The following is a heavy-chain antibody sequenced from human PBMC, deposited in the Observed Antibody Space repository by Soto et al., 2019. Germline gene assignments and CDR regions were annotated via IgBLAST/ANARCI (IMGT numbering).Heavy chain of an antibody. CDR1: GGSISSYY. CDR2: IYYSGST. D-gene: IGHD3-22*01. CDR3: ARQSYYFSSGYYYLYYGMDV. Sequence: SLTCTVSGGSISSYYWSWIRQPPGKGLDWIGYIYYSGSTNYNPSLKSRVTISVDTSKNQFSLKLSSVTAADTAVYYCARQSYYFSSGYYYLYYGMDVWGQRTTVTGSS. V-gene: IGHV4-59*08. J-gene: IGHJ6*02.